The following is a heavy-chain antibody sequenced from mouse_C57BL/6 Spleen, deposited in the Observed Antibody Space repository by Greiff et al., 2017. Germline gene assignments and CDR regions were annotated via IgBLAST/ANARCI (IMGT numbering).Heavy chain of an antibody. D-gene: IGHD1-1*01. CDR3: ARYNRGSSYYFDC. CDR2: IRNKANGYTT. V-gene: IGHV7-3*01. Sequence: EVMLVESGGGLVQPGGSLSLSCAASGFTFTDYYMSWVRQPPGKALEWLGFIRNKANGYTTEYSASVKGRFTISRDNSQSILYLQMNALRAEDSATYYCARYNRGSSYYFDCWGQGTTLTVSS. J-gene: IGHJ2*01. CDR1: GFTFTDYY.